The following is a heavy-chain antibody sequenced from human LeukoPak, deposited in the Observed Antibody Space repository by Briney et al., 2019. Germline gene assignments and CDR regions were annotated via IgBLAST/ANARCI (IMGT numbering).Heavy chain of an antibody. CDR3: VKDYAWALDF. J-gene: IGHJ4*02. Sequence: GGSLRLSSAASGFTFNAYPMNWVRQAPGKGLEWISYINHNSQSVYYADSVKGRFTISRDNAKNSLYLHMDSLRAEDTAIYYCVKDYAWALDFWGQGTLVTVSS. CDR2: INHNSQSV. CDR1: GFTFNAYP. V-gene: IGHV3-48*01. D-gene: IGHD3-16*01.